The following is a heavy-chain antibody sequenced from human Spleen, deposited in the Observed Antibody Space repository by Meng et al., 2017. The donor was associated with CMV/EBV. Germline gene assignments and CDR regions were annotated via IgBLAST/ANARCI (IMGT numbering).Heavy chain of an antibody. D-gene: IGHD3-10*01. CDR1: GFTVSSNY. V-gene: IGHV3-53*01. J-gene: IGHJ6*02. Sequence: GGSLRLSCAASGFTVSSNYMSWVRQAPGKGLEWVSVIYSGGSTYYADSVKGRFTISRDNSKNTLYLQMNSLRAEDTAVYYCARENRIYGSGSYYNYGMDVWGQGTTVTVSS. CDR3: ARENRIYGSGSYYNYGMDV. CDR2: IYSGGST.